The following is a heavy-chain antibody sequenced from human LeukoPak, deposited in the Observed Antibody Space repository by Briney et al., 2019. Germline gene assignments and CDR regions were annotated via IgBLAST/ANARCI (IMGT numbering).Heavy chain of an antibody. D-gene: IGHD6-13*01. CDR2: ISWNSGSI. V-gene: IGHV3-9*01. CDR1: GFTFDDYA. J-gene: IGHJ4*02. CDR3: AKDIAAAGTGIDY. Sequence: GRSLRLSCAASGFTFDDYAMHWVRQAPGKGREWVSGISWNSGSIGYADSVKGRFTISRDNAKNSLYLQMNSLRAEDTALYYCAKDIAAAGTGIDYWGQGTLVTVSS.